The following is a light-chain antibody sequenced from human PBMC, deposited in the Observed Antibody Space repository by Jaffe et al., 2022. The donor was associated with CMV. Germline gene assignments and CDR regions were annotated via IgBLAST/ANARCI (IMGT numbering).Light chain of an antibody. CDR2: AAS. V-gene: IGKV1-27*01. CDR1: QGISNY. J-gene: IGKJ4*01. Sequence: DIQMTQSPSSLSASVGDRVTITCRASQGISNYLAWYQQKPGQVPKLLIYAASILQSDVSSRFSGSESGPAGTDFTLTISSLRPEDVATYYCQHYRSAALSFGGGTKVEIK. CDR3: QHYRSAALS.